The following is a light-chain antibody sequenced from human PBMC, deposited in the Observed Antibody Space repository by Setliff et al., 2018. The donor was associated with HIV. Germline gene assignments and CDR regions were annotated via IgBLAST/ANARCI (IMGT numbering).Light chain of an antibody. CDR1: SSGIGGYNF. J-gene: IGLJ1*01. Sequence: QSALTQPASVSGSPGQSITISCTGTSSGIGGYNFVSWYQHHPGKAPKLMIYGVTNRPSGVSNRFSGSKSGNTASLTISGLQADDEADYYCSSYTSSSPYVFGTGTKGTVL. V-gene: IGLV2-14*01. CDR3: SSYTSSSPYV. CDR2: GVT.